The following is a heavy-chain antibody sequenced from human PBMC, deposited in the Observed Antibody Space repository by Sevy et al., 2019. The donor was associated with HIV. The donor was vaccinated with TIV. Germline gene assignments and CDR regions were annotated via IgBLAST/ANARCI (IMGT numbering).Heavy chain of an antibody. CDR3: ARDLGGSYFPDAFDI. V-gene: IGHV3-48*01. Sequence: GGSLRLSCAASGFTFSSYSMNWVRQAPGKGLEWVSYISSSSSTIYYADSVKGRFTISRDNAKNSLYLQMNSLRAEDTAVYYCARDLGGSYFPDAFDIWGQGTMVTVS. J-gene: IGHJ3*02. CDR2: ISSSSSTI. CDR1: GFTFSSYS. D-gene: IGHD1-26*01.